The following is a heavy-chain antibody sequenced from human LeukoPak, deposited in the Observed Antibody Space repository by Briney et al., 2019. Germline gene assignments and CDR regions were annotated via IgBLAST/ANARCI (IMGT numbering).Heavy chain of an antibody. V-gene: IGHV3-53*01. J-gene: IGHJ3*02. D-gene: IGHD3-22*01. CDR1: GFTFSSYG. CDR2: IYSGGST. CDR3: ARDLYYDDAFDI. Sequence: GGSLRLSCAASGFTFSSYGMHWVRQAPGKGLEWVSVIYSGGSTYYADSVKGRFTISRDNSKNTLYLQMNSLRAEDTAVYYCARDLYYDDAFDIWGQGTMVTVSS.